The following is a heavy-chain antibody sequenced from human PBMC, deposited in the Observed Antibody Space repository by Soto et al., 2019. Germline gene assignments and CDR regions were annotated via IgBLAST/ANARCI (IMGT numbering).Heavy chain of an antibody. Sequence: GGSLRLSCAASGFTVSSNYMSWVRQAPGKGLEWVSVIYSGGSTYYADSVKGRFTISRHNSKNTLYLQMNSLRAEDTAVYYCASPRGGYSSGWYYFDYWGQGTLVTVSS. J-gene: IGHJ4*02. CDR2: IYSGGST. CDR3: ASPRGGYSSGWYYFDY. V-gene: IGHV3-53*01. D-gene: IGHD6-19*01. CDR1: GFTVSSNY.